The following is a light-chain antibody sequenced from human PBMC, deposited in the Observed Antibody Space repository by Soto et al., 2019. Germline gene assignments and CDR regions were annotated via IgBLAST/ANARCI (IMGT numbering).Light chain of an antibody. CDR3: HLWDISSDQYV. CDR2: DDG. Sequence: SYELTQPPSVSVAPGQTATITCGGNNIGSESVHWYQQKPGQAPVLVVYDDGNRPSGIPERFSGSNSGNTATLTISRVEAGDEADYYCHLWDISSDQYVFGTGTKLTVL. J-gene: IGLJ1*01. CDR1: NIGSES. V-gene: IGLV3-21*02.